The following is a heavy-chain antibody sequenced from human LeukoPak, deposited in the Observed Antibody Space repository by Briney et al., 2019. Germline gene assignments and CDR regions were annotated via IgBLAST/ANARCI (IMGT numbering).Heavy chain of an antibody. J-gene: IGHJ4*02. V-gene: IGHV4-39*01. CDR2: IYQSGSGSS. Sequence: PSETLSLTCSVSGGSIISSNYYWGWIRQPPGKGLEWIGSIYQSGSGSSYYNPSLKSRVTIFGDTSKNQFFLRLSSVTAADTAVYYCASTLRFLPYRRFDYWAREPWSPSPQ. CDR1: GGSIISSNYY. D-gene: IGHD3-3*01. CDR3: ASTLRFLPYRRFDY.